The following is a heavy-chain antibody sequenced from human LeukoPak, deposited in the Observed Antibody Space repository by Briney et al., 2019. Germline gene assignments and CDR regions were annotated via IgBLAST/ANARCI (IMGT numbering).Heavy chain of an antibody. CDR3: ARDLIAAADLDY. J-gene: IGHJ4*02. Sequence: GGFLRLSCAASGFTFSSYWMHWVRQAPGKGLVWVSRINSDGSSTSYADSVKGRFTISRDNAKNTLYLQMNSLRAEDTAAYYCARDLIAAADLDYWGQGTLVTVSS. CDR2: INSDGSST. CDR1: GFTFSSYW. D-gene: IGHD6-13*01. V-gene: IGHV3-74*01.